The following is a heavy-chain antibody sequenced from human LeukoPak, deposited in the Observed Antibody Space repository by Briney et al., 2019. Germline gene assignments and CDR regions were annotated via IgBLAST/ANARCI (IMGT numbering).Heavy chain of an antibody. D-gene: IGHD3-22*01. Sequence: GGSLRLSCAVSGFSSYEMNWVRQAPGKGLEWVSYISSSGRTMYYADSVKGRFTISRDSAKNSLYLQMNSLRVEDTAVYYCARRAIVEGFDYWGQGTLVTVSS. CDR2: ISSSGRTM. CDR3: ARRAIVEGFDY. J-gene: IGHJ4*02. V-gene: IGHV3-48*03. CDR1: GFSSYE.